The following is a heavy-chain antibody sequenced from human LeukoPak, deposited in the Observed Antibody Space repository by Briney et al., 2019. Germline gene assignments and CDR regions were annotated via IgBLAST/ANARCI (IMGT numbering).Heavy chain of an antibody. CDR3: ARSRRAYSSSWYMDVDY. V-gene: IGHV1-18*01. D-gene: IGHD6-13*01. J-gene: IGHJ4*02. CDR2: ISAYNGNT. CDR1: GYTFTSYG. Sequence: GASVKVSCTASGYTFTSYGISWVRQAPGQGLEWMGWISAYNGNTNYAQQLQGRVTMTTDTSTSTAYMELRSLRSDDTAVYYCARSRRAYSSSWYMDVDYWGQGALVTVSS.